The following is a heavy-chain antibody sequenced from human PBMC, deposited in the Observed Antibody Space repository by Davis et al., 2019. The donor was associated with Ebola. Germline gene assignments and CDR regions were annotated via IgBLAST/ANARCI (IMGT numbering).Heavy chain of an antibody. CDR1: GGSISSYY. CDR2: IYYSGST. J-gene: IGHJ6*02. Sequence: MPSETLSLTCTVSGGSISSYYWSWIRQPPGKGLEWIGYIYYSGSTNYNPSLKSRVTISVDTSKNQFSLKLSSVTAADTAVYYCARSVDTAMETFYYYYYGMDVWGQGTTVTVSS. CDR3: ARSVDTAMETFYYYYYGMDV. V-gene: IGHV4-59*12. D-gene: IGHD5-18*01.